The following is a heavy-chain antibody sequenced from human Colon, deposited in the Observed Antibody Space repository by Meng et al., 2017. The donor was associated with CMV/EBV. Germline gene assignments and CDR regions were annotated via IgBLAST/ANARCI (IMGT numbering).Heavy chain of an antibody. V-gene: IGHV4-38-2*02. J-gene: IGHJ4*02. CDR3: ARDIYGSGSYAIVY. D-gene: IGHD3-10*01. Sequence: SETLSLTCTVSNDSISSPYYWGWIRQSPGKGLEWIVSVYHTGSTYYNPSLESRVTISVDTSKNQFSLKLNSVTAADTAVYYCARDIYGSGSYAIVYWGQGTLVTVSS. CDR2: VYHTGST. CDR1: NDSISSPYY.